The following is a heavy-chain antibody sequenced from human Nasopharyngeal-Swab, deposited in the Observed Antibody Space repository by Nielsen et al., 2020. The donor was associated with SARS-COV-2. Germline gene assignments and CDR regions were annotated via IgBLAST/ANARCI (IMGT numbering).Heavy chain of an antibody. J-gene: IGHJ4*02. Sequence: GGSLRLSCAASGFSFSNYAMHWVRQAPGKGLEYVSAISSNGGSTYYANSVKGRFTFSRDNSKNTLYLQMGSLRAEDMAVYYCARGGGVDTLIDYWGQGTLVTVSS. CDR1: GFSFSNYA. CDR3: ARGGGVDTLIDY. CDR2: ISSNGGST. V-gene: IGHV3-64*01. D-gene: IGHD5-18*01.